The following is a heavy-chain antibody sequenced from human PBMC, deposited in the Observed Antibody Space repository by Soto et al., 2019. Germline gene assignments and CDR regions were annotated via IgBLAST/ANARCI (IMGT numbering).Heavy chain of an antibody. CDR2: IYYSGST. CDR3: ARXGSSGWYATSIWGWFDP. V-gene: IGHV4-39*01. J-gene: IGHJ5*02. Sequence: ASETLSLTCTVSGGSISSSSYYWGWIRQPPGKGLEWIGSIYYSGSTYYNPSLKSRVTISVDTSKNQFSLKLSSVTAADTAVYYCARXGSSGWYATSIWGWFDPWGQGTLVTVSS. CDR1: GGSISSSSYY. D-gene: IGHD6-19*01.